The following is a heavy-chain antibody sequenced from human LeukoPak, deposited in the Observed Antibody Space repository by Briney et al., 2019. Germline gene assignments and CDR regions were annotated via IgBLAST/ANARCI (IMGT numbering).Heavy chain of an antibody. V-gene: IGHV3-33*01. CDR1: GFTFSSYA. CDR3: ARRYSSSWAAYYYYYGMDV. J-gene: IGHJ6*02. D-gene: IGHD6-13*01. Sequence: GRSLRLSCAASGFTFSSYAIHWVRQAPGKGLEWVAIIWYDGSNKYYADSVKGRFTISRDNSKNTLYLQMNSLRAEDTAVYYCARRYSSSWAAYYYYYGMDVWGQGTTVTVSS. CDR2: IWYDGSNK.